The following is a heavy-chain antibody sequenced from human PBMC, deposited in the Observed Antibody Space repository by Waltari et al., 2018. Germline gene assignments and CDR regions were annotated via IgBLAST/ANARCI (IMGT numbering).Heavy chain of an antibody. CDR1: GFTFSSYA. Sequence: EVQLLESGGGLVQPGGSLRLFCAASGFTFSSYAMSWVRQAPGKGLELVTTIIGTGGATDYADSGNGWFTISRDNAKNTLYLQMSSLRAEDTAVYYCAKVHLDTTCYEDAFDVWGQGTIVTVSS. J-gene: IGHJ3*01. D-gene: IGHD3-22*01. CDR2: IIGTGGAT. CDR3: AKVHLDTTCYEDAFDV. V-gene: IGHV3-23*01.